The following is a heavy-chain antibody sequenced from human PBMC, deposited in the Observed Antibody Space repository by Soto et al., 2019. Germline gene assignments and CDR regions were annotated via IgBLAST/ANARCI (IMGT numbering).Heavy chain of an antibody. CDR3: AAGGSWARLDN. Sequence: QVQLVQSGAEVKKPGSSLKVSCTASGGILNNYAISWLRQAPGQGLEWVGGIITAFGPAIYAQKFQGRVSITAEETTPAAHMDLSSLRSEDTAVYYCAAGGSWARLDNWGQGNLVTVSS. J-gene: IGHJ4*02. CDR1: GGILNNYA. V-gene: IGHV1-69*01. CDR2: IITAFGPA. D-gene: IGHD6-13*01.